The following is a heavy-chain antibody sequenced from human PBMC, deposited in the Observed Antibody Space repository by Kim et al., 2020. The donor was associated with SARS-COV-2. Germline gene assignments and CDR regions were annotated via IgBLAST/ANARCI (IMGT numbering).Heavy chain of an antibody. J-gene: IGHJ5*02. CDR2: ISWNSGSI. V-gene: IGHV3-9*01. CDR1: GFTFGDYA. D-gene: IGHD6-19*01. CDR3: ARTVAQWLAVGNWFDP. Sequence: GGSLRLSCAASGFTFGDYAMHWVRQAPGKGLEWVSGISWNSGSIGYADSVKGRFTISRDNAKNSLYLQMNSLRAEDTALYYCARTVAQWLAVGNWFDPWGQGTLVTVSS.